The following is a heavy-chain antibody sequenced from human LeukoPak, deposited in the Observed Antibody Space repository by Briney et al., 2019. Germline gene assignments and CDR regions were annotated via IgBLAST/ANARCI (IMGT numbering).Heavy chain of an antibody. V-gene: IGHV4-39*01. CDR2: INYSGRT. J-gene: IGHJ5*02. CDR1: GDSLSSSDFY. Sequence: SETLSLTCTVPGDSLSSSDFYWGWIRRPPGTGLEWIALINYSGRTFYNPSLESRVTISVDMSKNQFSLRLNSVTAADTAVYYCARRRKDLNWFDPWGQGTLVTVSS. CDR3: ARRRKDLNWFDP.